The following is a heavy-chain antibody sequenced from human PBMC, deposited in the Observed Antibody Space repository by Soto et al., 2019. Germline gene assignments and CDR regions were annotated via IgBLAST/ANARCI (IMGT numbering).Heavy chain of an antibody. CDR3: ARELRYFDRQIDWFDP. D-gene: IGHD3-9*01. V-gene: IGHV1-18*04. Sequence: QVQLVQSGAEVKKPGASVKVSCKASGYTFTSYGISWVRQAPGQGLEWMGWISAYHGNTNYAQKLQGRVTMTTDTSTSTAYMELRSLRSDDTAVYYCARELRYFDRQIDWFDPWGQGTLVTVSS. CDR1: GYTFTSYG. J-gene: IGHJ5*02. CDR2: ISAYHGNT.